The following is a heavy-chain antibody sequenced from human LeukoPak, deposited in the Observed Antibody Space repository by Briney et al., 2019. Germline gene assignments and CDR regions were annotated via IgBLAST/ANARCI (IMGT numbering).Heavy chain of an antibody. CDR1: GFTFSSYW. J-gene: IGHJ5*02. Sequence: GGSLRLSCAASGFTFSSYWMSWVRQAPGEGLEWVANIKQDGSEKYYVDSVKGRFTISRDNAKNSLYLQMNSLRAEDTAVYYCARVGYDSSGYFLNWFDPWGQGTLVTVSS. CDR3: ARVGYDSSGYFLNWFDP. CDR2: IKQDGSEK. V-gene: IGHV3-7*01. D-gene: IGHD3-22*01.